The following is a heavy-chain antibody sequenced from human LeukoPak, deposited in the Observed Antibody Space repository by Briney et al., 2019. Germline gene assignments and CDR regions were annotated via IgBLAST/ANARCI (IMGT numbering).Heavy chain of an antibody. CDR3: AREWGTGFDP. CDR2: MSSDGNAI. J-gene: IGHJ5*02. CDR1: GFTFTAYL. D-gene: IGHD1-1*01. V-gene: IGHV3-30-3*01. Sequence: GGSLRLSCAASGFTFTAYLVHWVRQAPGKGLEWVAVMSSDGNAIFYADSVKGRFTISRDNSKNTLYLQMNSLRAEDTAVYYCAREWGTGFDPWGQGTLVTVSS.